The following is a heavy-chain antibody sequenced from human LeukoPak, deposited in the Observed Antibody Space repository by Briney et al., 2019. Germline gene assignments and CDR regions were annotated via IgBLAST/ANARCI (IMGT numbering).Heavy chain of an antibody. CDR2: IYHSGST. V-gene: IGHV4-38-2*02. CDR1: GYSISSGYY. Sequence: SETLSLTCIVSGYSISSGYYCVWIRQPPGKGLEWIGSIYHSGSTLYNPSLKSRVTISVDTSKNKFSLKLSSVTAADTAMYYCARDQSYMDVWGEGTTVTVSS. CDR3: ARDQSYMDV. J-gene: IGHJ6*03.